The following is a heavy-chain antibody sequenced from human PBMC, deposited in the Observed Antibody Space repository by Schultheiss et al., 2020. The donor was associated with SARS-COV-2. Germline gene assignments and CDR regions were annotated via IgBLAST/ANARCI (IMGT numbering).Heavy chain of an antibody. CDR2: IYYSGST. J-gene: IGHJ5*02. V-gene: IGHV4-34*01. CDR3: ARGGPVYSSSWYWFDP. CDR1: GGSFSGYY. Sequence: SETLSLTCAVYGGSFSGYYWGWIRQPPGKGLEWIGSIYYSGSTNYNPSLKSRVTISVDTSKNQFSLKLSSVTAADTAVYYCARGGPVYSSSWYWFDPWGQGTLVTVSS. D-gene: IGHD6-13*01.